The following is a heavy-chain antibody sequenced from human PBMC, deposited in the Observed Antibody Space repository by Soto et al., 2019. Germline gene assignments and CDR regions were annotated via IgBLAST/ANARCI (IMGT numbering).Heavy chain of an antibody. CDR2: ISPYSDNT. Sequence: ASVKVSCKASGYRYSSYGISWVRQAPGQGLEWMGWISPYSDNTHCAQNLQGRLTVTADASATTVYKELRSLSSDDTGVFYCAREYCSGGSCYGGDYWGKGTLVTVS. CDR3: AREYCSGGSCYGGDY. D-gene: IGHD2-15*01. CDR1: GYRYSSYG. V-gene: IGHV1-18*01. J-gene: IGHJ4*02.